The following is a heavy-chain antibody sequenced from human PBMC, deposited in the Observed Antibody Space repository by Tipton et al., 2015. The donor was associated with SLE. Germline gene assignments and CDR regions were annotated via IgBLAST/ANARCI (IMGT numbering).Heavy chain of an antibody. V-gene: IGHV3-30*04. J-gene: IGHJ3*02. CDR1: GFTFSSYA. CDR2: ISYDGGNK. Sequence: SLRLSCAASGFTFSSYAMHGVRQAPGKGLEWVAGISYDGGNKYYADSVKGRFTISRDNSKNTLYLQMNSLRAEDTAVYYCARDSDSQGAFDIWGQGTMVTVSS. D-gene: IGHD3-22*01. CDR3: ARDSDSQGAFDI.